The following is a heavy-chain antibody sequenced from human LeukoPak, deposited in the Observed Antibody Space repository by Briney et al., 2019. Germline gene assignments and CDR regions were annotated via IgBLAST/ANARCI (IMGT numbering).Heavy chain of an antibody. CDR2: INPSGGST. CDR1: GYTFTSYY. Sequence: ASVKVSCKASGYTFTSYYMHWVRQAPGQGLECMRIINPSGGSTSYAQKFQGRVTMTRDTSTSTVYMELSSLRSEDTAVYYCARVTTAVAHFDYWDQGTLVTVSS. V-gene: IGHV1-46*01. J-gene: IGHJ4*02. D-gene: IGHD1-1*01. CDR3: ARVTTAVAHFDY.